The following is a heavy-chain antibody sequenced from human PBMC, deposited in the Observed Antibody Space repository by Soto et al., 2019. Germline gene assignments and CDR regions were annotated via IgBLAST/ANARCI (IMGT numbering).Heavy chain of an antibody. CDR3: ASALLMDVPYYYYYGMDV. CDR1: GFTFRNYA. D-gene: IGHD2-8*01. CDR2: ISYDGSNK. Sequence: QVQVVESGGDVVQPGKSLRLSCAASGFTFRNYAMHWVRQAPGKGLEWVAVISYDGSNKYSADSVKGRFTISRDDSKNTLYLQMNSLRGEDTAVYYCASALLMDVPYYYYYGMDVWGQGTTVTVSS. V-gene: IGHV3-30-3*01. J-gene: IGHJ6*02.